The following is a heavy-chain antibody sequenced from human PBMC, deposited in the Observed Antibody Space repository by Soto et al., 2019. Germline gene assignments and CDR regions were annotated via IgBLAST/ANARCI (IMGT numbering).Heavy chain of an antibody. CDR1: GFTFDDYA. V-gene: IGHV3-9*01. J-gene: IGHJ4*02. CDR3: AKGLRFLEWLPTFDY. Sequence: DVQLVESGGGLVQPGRSLRLSCAASGFTFDDYAMHWVRQAPGKGLEWVSGISWNSGSIGYADSVKGRFTISRDNAKNSLYLQMNSLRAEDTALYYCAKGLRFLEWLPTFDYWGQGTLVTVSS. CDR2: ISWNSGSI. D-gene: IGHD3-3*01.